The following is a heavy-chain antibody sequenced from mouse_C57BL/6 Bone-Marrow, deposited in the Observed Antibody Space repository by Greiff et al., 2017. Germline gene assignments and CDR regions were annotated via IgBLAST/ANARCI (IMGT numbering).Heavy chain of an antibody. CDR3: ERVGYYGSSPYYFDY. CDR2: IYPGSGNT. D-gene: IGHD1-1*01. J-gene: IGHJ2*01. V-gene: IGHV1-66*01. CDR1: GYSFTSYY. Sequence: QVQLQQSGPELVKPGASVKISCKASGYSFTSYYIHWVKQRPGQGLEWIGWIYPGSGNTKYNEKFKGKATLTADTSSSTAYMQLSSLTSEDSAVYYGERVGYYGSSPYYFDYGGQGTTPTVTA.